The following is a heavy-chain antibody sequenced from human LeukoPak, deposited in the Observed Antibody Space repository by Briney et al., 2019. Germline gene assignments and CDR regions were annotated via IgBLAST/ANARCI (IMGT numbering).Heavy chain of an antibody. CDR2: INHSGST. CDR1: GGSFSGYY. CDR3: ARIVVITPYFDY. D-gene: IGHD3-22*01. J-gene: IGHJ4*02. Sequence: PSETLSLTCAVYGGSFSGYYWSWIRQPPGKGLEWIGEINHSGSTNYNPSLKSRVAISVDTSKNQFSLKLSSVTAADAAVYYCARIVVITPYFDYWGQGTLVTVSS. V-gene: IGHV4-34*01.